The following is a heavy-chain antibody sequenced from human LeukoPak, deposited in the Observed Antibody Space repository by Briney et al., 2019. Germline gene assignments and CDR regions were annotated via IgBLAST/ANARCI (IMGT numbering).Heavy chain of an antibody. D-gene: IGHD6-19*01. CDR2: IYYRGTT. J-gene: IGHJ4*02. CDR1: GGSISSTTYY. CDR3: ARGGYSSGWPYDY. Sequence: SEILSLTCTVSGGSISSTTYYWGWVRQSPGKGLEWIGTIYYRGTTYYNPSLKSRVTISVDTSKNQFSLKLCSVTAADTAVYYCARGGYSSGWPYDYWGQGTLVTVSS. V-gene: IGHV4-39*07.